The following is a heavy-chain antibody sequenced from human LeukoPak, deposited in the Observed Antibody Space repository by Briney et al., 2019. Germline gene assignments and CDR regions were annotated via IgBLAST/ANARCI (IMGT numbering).Heavy chain of an antibody. CDR1: GFTFSSYG. Sequence: PGGSLRLSCAASGFTFSSYGMHWVRQAPGKGLEWVAVISYDGSNKYYADSVKGRFTISRDNSKNTLYLQMNSLRAEDRAVYYCAKARRLERHPNNPHFDYWGQGTLVTVSS. J-gene: IGHJ4*02. V-gene: IGHV3-30*18. CDR3: AKARRLERHPNNPHFDY. D-gene: IGHD1-1*01. CDR2: ISYDGSNK.